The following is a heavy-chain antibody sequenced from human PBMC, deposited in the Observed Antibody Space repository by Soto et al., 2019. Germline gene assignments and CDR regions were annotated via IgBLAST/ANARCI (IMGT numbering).Heavy chain of an antibody. Sequence: GGSLRLSCAASGFPFSTYAIHWVRQLPGKGLEWVAVISYDGSNEYYADSVKGRFTISRDKSKNTVHLQMNSLRVEDTAVYYCARDQSQYYYSSMDVSGQGTTVTVSS. CDR1: GFPFSTYA. CDR2: ISYDGSNE. V-gene: IGHV3-30-3*01. CDR3: ARDQSQYYYSSMDV. D-gene: IGHD3-16*01. J-gene: IGHJ6*02.